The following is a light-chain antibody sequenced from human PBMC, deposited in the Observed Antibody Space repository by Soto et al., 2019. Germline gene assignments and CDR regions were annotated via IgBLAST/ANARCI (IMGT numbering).Light chain of an antibody. CDR3: HQYGSSPPT. V-gene: IGKV3-20*01. Sequence: EIVLTQSPGTLSLSPGERATLSCRASQSVSNNYLAWYQRKPGQAPRLLIYGASSMATGIPGRFSGSGSGTDFTLTITRLEPEDCAVYYCHQYGSSPPTFGQGTKVEIK. CDR1: QSVSNNY. CDR2: GAS. J-gene: IGKJ1*01.